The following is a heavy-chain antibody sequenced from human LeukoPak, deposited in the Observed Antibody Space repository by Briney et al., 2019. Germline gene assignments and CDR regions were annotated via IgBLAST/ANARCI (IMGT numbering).Heavy chain of an antibody. CDR3: ASAGLNWNYCLAS. D-gene: IGHD1-7*01. Sequence: ASVKVSCKASGYTFTSYDINWVRQATGQGLEWLGWMNPNSGNTGHAQKFQGRVTMTRNTSISTAYMELSSLRSEDTAVYYCASAGLNWNYCLASWGQGTLVTVSS. CDR1: GYTFTSYD. V-gene: IGHV1-8*01. J-gene: IGHJ4*02. CDR2: MNPNSGNT.